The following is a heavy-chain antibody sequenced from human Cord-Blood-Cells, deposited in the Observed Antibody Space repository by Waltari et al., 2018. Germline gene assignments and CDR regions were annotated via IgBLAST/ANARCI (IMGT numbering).Heavy chain of an antibody. CDR1: GYTFTGYY. J-gene: IGHJ3*02. CDR2: INPNGGGT. V-gene: IGHV1-2*06. Sequence: QVQLVQSGAEVKKPGASVKVSCKASGYTFTGYYMHWVRQAPGQGLEWMGRINPNGGGTNYAQKFQGRVTMTRDTSISTAYMELSRLRSDDTAVYYCAIIGYSSSWYAFDIWGQGTMVTVSS. CDR3: AIIGYSSSWYAFDI. D-gene: IGHD6-13*01.